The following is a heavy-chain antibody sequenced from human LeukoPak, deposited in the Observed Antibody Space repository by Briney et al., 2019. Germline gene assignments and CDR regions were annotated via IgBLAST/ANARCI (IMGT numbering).Heavy chain of an antibody. Sequence: SETLSLTCTVSGGSISSGASDWGWIRQHPKRGLEWVGYINHSGSTYYNPSLGSRVTMSVDTSKNQFSLKLSSVTAADSVVYYCARAARQGFTMIVVPFFYFDLWGRGTLVTASS. CDR3: ARAARQGFTMIVVPFFYFDL. CDR2: INHSGST. V-gene: IGHV4-31*03. J-gene: IGHJ2*01. CDR1: GGSISSGASD. D-gene: IGHD3-22*01.